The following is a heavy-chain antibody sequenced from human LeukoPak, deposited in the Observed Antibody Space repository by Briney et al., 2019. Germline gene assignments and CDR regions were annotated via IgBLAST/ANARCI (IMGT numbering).Heavy chain of an antibody. CDR1: GYTFTNYY. Sequence: ASVKVSCKASGYTFTNYYIHWVRQAPGQGLEWMGLINPSGDNTDYAQNFQGRVTMTRDTSTSTVYMGLSSLRAEDTAVYYCASGGDYDILTGYYTRAFDIWGQGTMVTVSS. V-gene: IGHV1-46*01. CDR2: INPSGDNT. J-gene: IGHJ3*02. CDR3: ASGGDYDILTGYYTRAFDI. D-gene: IGHD3-9*01.